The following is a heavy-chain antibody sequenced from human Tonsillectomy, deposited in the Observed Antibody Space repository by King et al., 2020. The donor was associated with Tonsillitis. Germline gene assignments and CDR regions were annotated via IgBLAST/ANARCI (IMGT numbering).Heavy chain of an antibody. Sequence: VQLVESGGGLVKPGGSLRLSCAASGFTFSNAWMSWVRQAPGKGLEWVGRIKSKTDGGTTDYAPPVKGRFTISRDDSKNTLYLQMNSLKTEDTAVYYCTTATPHDFWSGYYWSDYWGQGTLVTVSS. V-gene: IGHV3-15*01. J-gene: IGHJ4*02. CDR3: TTATPHDFWSGYYWSDY. CDR1: GFTFSNAW. D-gene: IGHD3-3*01. CDR2: IKSKTDGGTT.